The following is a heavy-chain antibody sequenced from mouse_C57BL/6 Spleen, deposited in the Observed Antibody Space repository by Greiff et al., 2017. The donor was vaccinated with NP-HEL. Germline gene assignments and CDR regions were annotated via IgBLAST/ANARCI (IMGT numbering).Heavy chain of an antibody. J-gene: IGHJ3*01. V-gene: IGHV3-6*01. D-gene: IGHD1-1*01. CDR2: ISYDGSN. CDR1: GYSITSGYY. CDR3: ARRDYGSSYWFAY. Sequence: EVQLQQSGPGLVKPSQSLSLTCSVTGYSITSGYYWNWIRQLPGNQLEWMGYISYDGSNNYNPSLKNRISITRDTSKNQFFLKLNSVTTEDTATYYCARRDYGSSYWFAYWGQGTLVTVSA.